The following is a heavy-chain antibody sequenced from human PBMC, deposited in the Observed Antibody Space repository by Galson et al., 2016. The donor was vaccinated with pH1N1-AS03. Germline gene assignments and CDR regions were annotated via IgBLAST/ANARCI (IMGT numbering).Heavy chain of an antibody. CDR3: SHCLSQVEGTVRFDP. J-gene: IGHJ5*02. CDR2: IYWDDDK. D-gene: IGHD2-8*02. Sequence: PALVTPPQTLTLTCTFSEFSLPTSGVGVAWIRQPPGKALEWLALIYWDDDKRYSPSLKNRLTITKDSFRNKVVLSMTNMGPVDTAIYYCSHCLSQVEGTVRFDPWGQGNLVTVSS. V-gene: IGHV2-5*02. CDR1: EFSLPTSGVG.